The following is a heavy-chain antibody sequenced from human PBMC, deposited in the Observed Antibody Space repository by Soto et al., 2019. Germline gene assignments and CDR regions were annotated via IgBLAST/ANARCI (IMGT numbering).Heavy chain of an antibody. Sequence: QVQLVQSGAEVKKPGASVKDSCKASGYTFTSYDINWVRQATGQGLEWMGWMNPNSGNTGYAQKFQVRVTMTMNTSISTEDMGLSSLRSEDTAGYYCARERTVAGNDYWGQATLVTVSS. CDR3: ARERTVAGNDY. J-gene: IGHJ4*02. CDR2: MNPNSGNT. CDR1: GYTFTSYD. V-gene: IGHV1-8*01. D-gene: IGHD6-19*01.